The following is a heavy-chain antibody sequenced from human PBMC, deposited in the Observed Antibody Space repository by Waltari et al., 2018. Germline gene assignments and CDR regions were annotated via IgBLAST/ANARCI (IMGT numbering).Heavy chain of an antibody. Sequence: QVQLQQWGAGLLKPSETLSLTCAVYGGSFSGYYWSWIRQPPGKGLEWIGEINHSGSTNYNPSLKSRVTISVDTSKNQFSLKLSSVTAADTAVYYCAPTTVTTLGVGMDVWGQGTTVTVSS. J-gene: IGHJ6*02. CDR2: INHSGST. CDR1: GGSFSGYY. D-gene: IGHD4-17*01. CDR3: APTTVTTLGVGMDV. V-gene: IGHV4-34*01.